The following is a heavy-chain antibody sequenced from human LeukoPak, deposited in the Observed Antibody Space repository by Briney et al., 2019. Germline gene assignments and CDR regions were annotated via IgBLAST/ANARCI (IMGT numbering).Heavy chain of an antibody. V-gene: IGHV1-18*01. CDR3: ARRSDDYGDYGDAFDI. J-gene: IGHJ3*02. Sequence: ASVKVSCKASGYTFTSYGISWVRQDPGQGLEWMGWISAYNGNTNYAQKLQGRVTMTTDTSTSTAYMELRSLRSDDTAVYYCARRSDDYGDYGDAFDIWGQGTMVTVSS. D-gene: IGHD4-17*01. CDR2: ISAYNGNT. CDR1: GYTFTSYG.